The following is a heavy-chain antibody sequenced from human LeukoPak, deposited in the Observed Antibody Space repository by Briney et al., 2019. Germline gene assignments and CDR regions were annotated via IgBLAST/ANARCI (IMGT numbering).Heavy chain of an antibody. CDR1: GYTFTSSG. D-gene: IGHD2-2*01. J-gene: IGHJ3*02. CDR2: ISAYNGNT. CDR3: ARDFVEYCSSTSFNRDDAFDI. V-gene: IGHV1-18*01. Sequence: ASVKVSCKASGYTFTSSGISWVRQAPGQGLEWMGWISAYNGNTNYAQKLKGRVTMTTDTSTSTAYMELRSLRSDDTVVYYCARDFVEYCSSTSFNRDDAFDIWGQGTMVTVSS.